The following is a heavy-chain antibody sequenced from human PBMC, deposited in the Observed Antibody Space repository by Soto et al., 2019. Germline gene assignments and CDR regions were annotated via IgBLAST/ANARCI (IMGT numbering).Heavy chain of an antibody. CDR1: GFTFSSYW. CDR2: INSDGSST. D-gene: IGHD6-6*01. V-gene: IGHV3-74*01. Sequence: PGGSLRLSCAASGFTFSSYWMHWVRQAPGKGLVWVSRINSDGSSTSYADSVKGRFTISRDNAKNTLYLQMNSLRAEDTAVYYCARVSLLAAARPSGYYYYYYGMDVWGQGTTVTVSS. CDR3: ARVSLLAAARPSGYYYYYYGMDV. J-gene: IGHJ6*02.